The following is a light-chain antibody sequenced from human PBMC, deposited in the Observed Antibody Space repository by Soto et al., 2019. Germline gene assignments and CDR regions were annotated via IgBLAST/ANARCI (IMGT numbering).Light chain of an antibody. CDR2: EVV. J-gene: IGLJ1*01. CDR1: KNDIGVYDF. CDR3: SSYTSGSTLYV. Sequence: QSALTQPPSASGSPGQSVTISCTGTKNDIGVYDFVSWYQHHPGKAPRLIIYEVVQRPSGVPDRFSGSKSGNTASLTVSGLQAEDEADYYCSSYTSGSTLYVFGTGTKLTVL. V-gene: IGLV2-8*01.